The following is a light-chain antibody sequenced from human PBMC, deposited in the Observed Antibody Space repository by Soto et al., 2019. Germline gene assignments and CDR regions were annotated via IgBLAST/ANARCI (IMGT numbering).Light chain of an antibody. CDR3: GSEHGSGSNFVIV. Sequence: QAVVTQPPSASASLGASVTLTCTLSSGYSDYKVDWFQQRPGKGPRFVMRVGAGGNVGFKGDGIPDRFSVLGSDLNRYLTIKNIQEEDESDYHCGSEHGSGSNFVIVFGGGTQLTVL. CDR2: VGAGGNVG. V-gene: IGLV9-49*01. CDR1: SGYSDYK. J-gene: IGLJ2*01.